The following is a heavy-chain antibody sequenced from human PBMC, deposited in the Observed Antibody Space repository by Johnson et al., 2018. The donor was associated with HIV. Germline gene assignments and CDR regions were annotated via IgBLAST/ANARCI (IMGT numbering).Heavy chain of an antibody. D-gene: IGHD3-16*01. CDR2: ISYDGNNT. CDR1: GFTFSSYG. V-gene: IGHV3-30*18. J-gene: IGHJ3*02. CDR3: AKPMGGDDAFDI. Sequence: QVQLVESGGGVVQPGRSLRLSCAASGFTFSSYGMHWVRQAPGKGLEWVAVISYDGNNTYYADSVKGRFTIYRDNSKNTLYLQMNSLRAEDTAVYYCAKPMGGDDAFDIWGQGTTVTVSS.